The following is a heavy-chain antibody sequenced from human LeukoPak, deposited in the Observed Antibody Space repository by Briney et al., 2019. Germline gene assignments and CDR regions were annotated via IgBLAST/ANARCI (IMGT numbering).Heavy chain of an antibody. CDR1: GFTFSTYS. V-gene: IGHV3-23*01. J-gene: IGHJ4*02. CDR2: ISDKGDTT. Sequence: GGSLRLSCAASGFTFSTYSMTWVRQAPGKGLEWVSIISDKGDTTYYADSVKGRFTISRDNSKNTLYLQMNSLGAEDTAVYYCARPSPFCGADCHRYFRYWGQRTLVTVSS. CDR3: ARPSPFCGADCHRYFRY. D-gene: IGHD2-21*02.